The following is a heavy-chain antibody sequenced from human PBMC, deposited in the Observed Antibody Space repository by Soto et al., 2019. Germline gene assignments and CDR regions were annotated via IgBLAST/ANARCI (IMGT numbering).Heavy chain of an antibody. CDR3: VKEEVSNSSFDY. J-gene: IGHJ4*02. D-gene: IGHD2-15*01. V-gene: IGHV3-30-3*01. Sequence: GGSLRLSCAASGLAFSNYAFQWVRQAPGKGLEWVAVISYDGSNKYYADSMRGRFTISRDNSRNTLYLQMNTLRPEDTAIYYCVKEEVSNSSFDYWGRGTLVTVSS. CDR2: ISYDGSNK. CDR1: GLAFSNYA.